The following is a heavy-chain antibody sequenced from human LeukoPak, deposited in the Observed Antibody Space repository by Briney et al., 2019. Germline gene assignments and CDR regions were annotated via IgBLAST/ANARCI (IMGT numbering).Heavy chain of an antibody. Sequence: GGSLTLSCAASGFTITTYAMGWVRQAPGKGLEWVSVISDRGDSTHYADSVKGRFTISRDNSKNTLFLQMNALRVEDTAVYYCARVVAGHVVLDYWGQGTLVTVSS. CDR3: ARVVAGHVVLDY. CDR2: ISDRGDST. D-gene: IGHD5-12*01. CDR1: GFTITTYA. V-gene: IGHV3-23*01. J-gene: IGHJ4*02.